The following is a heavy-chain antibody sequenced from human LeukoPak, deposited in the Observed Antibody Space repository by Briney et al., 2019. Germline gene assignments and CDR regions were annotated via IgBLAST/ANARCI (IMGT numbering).Heavy chain of an antibody. Sequence: GGSLRLSCAASGFTFSNYNMNWVRQAPGKGLEWVSSISRSSIYMYYADSVKGRFTISRDNAKNSLFLQMNSLRAEDTAVYFCVRDRGGGNWLDYWGQGTLVTVSS. V-gene: IGHV3-21*01. J-gene: IGHJ4*02. CDR2: ISRSSIYM. CDR3: VRDRGGGNWLDY. CDR1: GFTFSNYN. D-gene: IGHD1-20*01.